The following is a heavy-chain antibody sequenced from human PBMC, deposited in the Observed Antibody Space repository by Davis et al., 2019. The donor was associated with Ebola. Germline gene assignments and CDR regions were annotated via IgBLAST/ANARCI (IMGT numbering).Heavy chain of an antibody. V-gene: IGHV3-21*01. Sequence: GGSLRLSCAASGFTFSNFNLNWVRQTPEKGLEWVSSINSSGSYIYYADSLKGRFTISRDDAKNSVYLHMNSLRVEDTAIYYCARFDHGFDSWGQGALVTVSS. CDR2: INSSGSYI. J-gene: IGHJ4*02. CDR3: ARFDHGFDS. CDR1: GFTFSNFN. D-gene: IGHD4-17*01.